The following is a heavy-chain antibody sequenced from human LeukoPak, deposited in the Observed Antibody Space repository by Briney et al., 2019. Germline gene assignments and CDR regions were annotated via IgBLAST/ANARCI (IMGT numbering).Heavy chain of an antibody. D-gene: IGHD5-18*01. Sequence: PSETLSLTCTVSGGSTSSSSYYWGWIRQPPGKGLEWIGSIYYSGSTYYNPSLKSRVTISVDTSKNQFSLKLSSVTAADTAVYYCARGDSPLTSKAYSYGPRAYMDVWGKGTTVTVSS. CDR1: GGSTSSSSYY. CDR2: IYYSGST. V-gene: IGHV4-39*07. J-gene: IGHJ6*03. CDR3: ARGDSPLTSKAYSYGPRAYMDV.